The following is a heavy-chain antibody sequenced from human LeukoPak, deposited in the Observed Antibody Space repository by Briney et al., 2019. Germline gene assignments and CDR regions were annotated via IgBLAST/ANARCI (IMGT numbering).Heavy chain of an antibody. CDR1: GGSISSSSYY. V-gene: IGHV4-39*07. J-gene: IGHJ4*02. D-gene: IGHD5-18*01. Sequence: PSETPSLTCTVSGGSISSSSYYWGWIRQPPGKGLEWIGSMYYSGSTYYNPSLKSRVTISVDTSKKQFSLKVSSVTAADTAVYYCARAGYSYGTGYYFDYWGQGTLVTVSS. CDR2: MYYSGST. CDR3: ARAGYSYGTGYYFDY.